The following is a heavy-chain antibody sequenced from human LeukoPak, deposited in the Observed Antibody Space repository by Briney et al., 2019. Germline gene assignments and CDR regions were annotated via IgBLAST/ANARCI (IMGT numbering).Heavy chain of an antibody. CDR2: IYYSGST. V-gene: IGHV4-59*02. CDR1: SGSVNSYY. J-gene: IGHJ6*02. CDR3: ARVPAAPRLYMDV. D-gene: IGHD2-2*01. Sequence: SETLSLTCTVSSGSVNSYYWSWIRQPPGKGLEWIGYIYYSGSTNYNPSLKSRVTISVDTSKNQFSLKLSSVTAAGTAVYYCARVPAAPRLYMDVWGQGTTVIVSS.